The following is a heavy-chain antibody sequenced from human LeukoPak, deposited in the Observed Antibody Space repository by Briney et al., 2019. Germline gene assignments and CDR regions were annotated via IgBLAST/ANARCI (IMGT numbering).Heavy chain of an antibody. Sequence: SETLSLTCTVSGGSISSYYWSWIRQPPGKGLEWIGYIYYSGSTNYNPSLKSRVTISVDTSKNQFSLKLSSVTAADTAVYYCARSIVGAIGYYYMDVWGKGTTVTVSS. CDR3: ARSIVGAIGYYYMDV. V-gene: IGHV4-59*01. CDR2: IYYSGST. CDR1: GGSISSYY. D-gene: IGHD1-26*01. J-gene: IGHJ6*03.